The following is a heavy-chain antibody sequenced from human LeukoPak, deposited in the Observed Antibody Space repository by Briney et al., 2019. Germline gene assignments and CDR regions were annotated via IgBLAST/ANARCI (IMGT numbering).Heavy chain of an antibody. CDR3: ARDPPRRYCSSTSCYVGYYYYGMDV. CDR2: ISSSSTI. D-gene: IGHD2-2*01. Sequence: GGSLRLSCAASGFTFSSYAMHWVRQAPGKGLEWVSYISSSSTIYYADSVKGRFTISRDNAKNSLYLQMNSLRAEDTAVYYCARDPPRRYCSSTSCYVGYYYYGMDVWGQGTTVTVSS. J-gene: IGHJ6*02. V-gene: IGHV3-48*01. CDR1: GFTFSSYA.